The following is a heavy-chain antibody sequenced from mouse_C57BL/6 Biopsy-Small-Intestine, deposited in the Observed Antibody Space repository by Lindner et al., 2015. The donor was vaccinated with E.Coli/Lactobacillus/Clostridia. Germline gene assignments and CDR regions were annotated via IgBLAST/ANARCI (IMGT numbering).Heavy chain of an antibody. CDR2: DPEEGERI. V-gene: IGHV1-83*01. J-gene: IGHJ4*01. CDR1: HTLTELSI. CDR3: IYEVVVGVWNEKWFDP. Sequence: SVKVSCKVSGHTLTELSIHWVRQAPGKGLEWMGGFDPEEGERIYAQKFQGRLTMTEDTSTDTAYTELSSLRSEDTALYFCAIYEVVVGVWNEKWFDPWGQGTLVTVSS. D-gene: IGHD1-1*02.